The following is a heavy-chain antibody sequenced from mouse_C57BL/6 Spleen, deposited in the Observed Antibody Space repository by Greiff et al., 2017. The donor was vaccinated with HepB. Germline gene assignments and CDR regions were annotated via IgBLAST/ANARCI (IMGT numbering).Heavy chain of an antibody. CDR3: ARTAQATIAMDY. CDR2: ISYDGSN. V-gene: IGHV3-6*01. Sequence: ESGPGLVKPSQSLSLTCSVTGYSITSGYYWNWIRQFPGNKLEWMGYISYDGSNNYNPSLKNRISITRDTSKNQFFLKLNSVTTEDTATYYCARTAQATIAMDYWGQGTSVTVSS. CDR1: GYSITSGYY. D-gene: IGHD3-2*02. J-gene: IGHJ4*01.